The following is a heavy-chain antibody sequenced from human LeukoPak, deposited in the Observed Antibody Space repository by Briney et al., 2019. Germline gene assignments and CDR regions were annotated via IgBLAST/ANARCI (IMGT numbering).Heavy chain of an antibody. CDR2: IDSSGGYM. D-gene: IGHD6-13*01. Sequence: GGSLRLSCEASGFTFNTYSMNWARQAPGKGLEWVSSIDSSGGYMFYADSVKGRFIISRDNAKDSLYLQMNSLRAEDTAVYYCAKDRSGSSSWSFDYWGQGTLVAVSS. CDR1: GFTFNTYS. J-gene: IGHJ4*02. V-gene: IGHV3-21*06. CDR3: AKDRSGSSSWSFDY.